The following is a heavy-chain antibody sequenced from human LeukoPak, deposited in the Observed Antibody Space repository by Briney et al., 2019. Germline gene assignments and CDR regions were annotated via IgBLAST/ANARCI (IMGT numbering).Heavy chain of an antibody. D-gene: IGHD4-11*01. Sequence: PSETLSLTCTVSGGSISSTNYYWGWIRQPPGKGLEWIGTIYYSGNTYYNPSLKSRVTISVDTSKSQFSLKLSSVTAADTAVYYCARGLSTVTTFFGYYFDFWGPGTLVTVSS. CDR1: GGSISSTNYY. CDR3: ARGLSTVTTFFGYYFDF. J-gene: IGHJ4*02. V-gene: IGHV4-39*07. CDR2: IYYSGNT.